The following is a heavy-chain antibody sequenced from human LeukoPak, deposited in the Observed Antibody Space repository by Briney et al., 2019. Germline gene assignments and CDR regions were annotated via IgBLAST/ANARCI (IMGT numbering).Heavy chain of an antibody. Sequence: GGSLRLSCAASGFTFSSYGMHWARQAPGKGLEWVAVISYDGSNKYYADSVKGRFTISRDNSKNTLYLQMNSLRAEDTAVYYCAKERRWLQLGNWGQGTLVTVSS. CDR3: AKERRWLQLGN. V-gene: IGHV3-30*18. J-gene: IGHJ4*02. D-gene: IGHD5-24*01. CDR1: GFTFSSYG. CDR2: ISYDGSNK.